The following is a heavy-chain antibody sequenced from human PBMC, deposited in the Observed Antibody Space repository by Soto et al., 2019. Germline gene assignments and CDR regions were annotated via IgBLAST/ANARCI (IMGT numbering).Heavy chain of an antibody. V-gene: IGHV4-4*08. Sequence: PSETLSLTCSVSGASIRSYYWHWIRQPPGKGLEWIGYVYTSDYTRYSSSLKSRVTISVDTSKSQFYLRLNSVTAADTAVYYCASSAGHPADFFYSNGMDVWGQGTTVTVSS. D-gene: IGHD3-10*01. J-gene: IGHJ6*02. CDR1: GASIRSYY. CDR2: VYTSDYT. CDR3: ASSAGHPADFFYSNGMDV.